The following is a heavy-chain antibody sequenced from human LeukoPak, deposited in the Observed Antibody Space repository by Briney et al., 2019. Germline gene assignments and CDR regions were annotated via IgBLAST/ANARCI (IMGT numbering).Heavy chain of an antibody. J-gene: IGHJ4*02. CDR3: ARDPWYQLLTPFDY. V-gene: IGHV7-4-1*02. CDR1: RYTYTRYA. CDR2: INTNTGNP. D-gene: IGHD2-2*01. Sequence: SVKDTCQASRYTYTRYALSRVRTVSGHELAWMGWINTNTGNPTYAQGFTGRFVFSLDTSASTAYLQISSLKAEDTAVYYCARDPWYQLLTPFDYWGQGTLVTVSS.